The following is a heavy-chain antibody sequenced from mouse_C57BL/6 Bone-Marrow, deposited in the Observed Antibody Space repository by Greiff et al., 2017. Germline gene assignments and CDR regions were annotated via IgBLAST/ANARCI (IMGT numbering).Heavy chain of an antibody. D-gene: IGHD2-4*01. CDR2: FYPGSGSI. CDR3: ARHERYYDYEGYFDY. Sequence: VKVVESGAELVKPGASVKLSCKASGYIFTEYTIHWVKQRSGQGLEWLGWFYPGSGSIKYNERFKDKATLTADKSSNTVYMELSRLTSEDSAVYFCARHERYYDYEGYFDYWGQGTTLTVSS. J-gene: IGHJ2*01. V-gene: IGHV1-62-2*01. CDR1: GYIFTEYT.